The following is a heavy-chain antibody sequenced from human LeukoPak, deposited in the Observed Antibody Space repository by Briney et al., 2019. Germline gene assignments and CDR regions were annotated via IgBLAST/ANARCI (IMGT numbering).Heavy chain of an antibody. J-gene: IGHJ3*02. CDR1: GFTFSSYA. Sequence: QPGGSLRLSCAASGFTFSSYAMHWVRQAPGKGLEWVAFISYDGNNKNYADPVKGRFTISRDNSTNTLYLQMNSLRAEDTAMYYCARSPDGSGSYYDAFDIWGQGTRVTVSS. D-gene: IGHD3-10*01. V-gene: IGHV3-30-3*01. CDR2: ISYDGNNK. CDR3: ARSPDGSGSYYDAFDI.